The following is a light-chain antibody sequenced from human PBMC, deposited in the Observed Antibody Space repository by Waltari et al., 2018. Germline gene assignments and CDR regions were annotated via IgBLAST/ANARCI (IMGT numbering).Light chain of an antibody. CDR3: LSRGITSTRF. CDR2: GQD. J-gene: IGLJ2*01. V-gene: IGLV3-19*01. CDR1: SLRRYS. Sequence: SSELTQDPAVSVALGQTVRITCQGDSLRRYSASWYQQRPGQAPILVLYGQDNRPSGIPDRFSASTSGDTATLTITGTQAEDEADYYCLSRGITSTRFFGGGTRLTV.